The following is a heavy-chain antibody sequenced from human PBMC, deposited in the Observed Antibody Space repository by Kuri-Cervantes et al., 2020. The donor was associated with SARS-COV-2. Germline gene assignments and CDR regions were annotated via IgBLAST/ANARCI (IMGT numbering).Heavy chain of an antibody. J-gene: IGHJ4*02. V-gene: IGHV3-73*01. Sequence: GGSLRLSCVASGFTFSAYTLNWVRQAPGKGLEWVGRVRGKANNYATAYAASVKGRFTISRDDSKNIAYLQMNSLKTDDTAVYYCTTLIDYWGQGALVTVSS. CDR1: GFTFSAYT. CDR2: VRGKANNYAT. CDR3: TTLIDY.